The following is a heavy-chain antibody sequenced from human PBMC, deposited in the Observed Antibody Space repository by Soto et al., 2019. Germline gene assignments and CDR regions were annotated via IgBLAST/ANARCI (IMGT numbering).Heavy chain of an antibody. CDR3: ASLYHYHSDAYVTFDY. CDR2: VSSSGSYI. J-gene: IGHJ4*02. V-gene: IGHV3-21*01. D-gene: IGHD3-22*01. CDR1: GFTFSSYG. Sequence: GGSLRLSCAASGFTFSSYGMNWVRQAPGKGLEWVSSVSSSGSYIYYADSVKGRFTISRDNAKNSLYLQMNSLRAEDTAFFYCASLYHYHSDAYVTFDYWGQGTPVTVSS.